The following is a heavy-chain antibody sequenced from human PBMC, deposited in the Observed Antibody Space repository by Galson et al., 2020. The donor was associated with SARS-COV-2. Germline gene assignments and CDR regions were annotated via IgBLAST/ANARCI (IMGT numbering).Heavy chain of an antibody. Sequence: SETLSLTCAVYGGSFSGHYWSWVRQSPGKGLEWIGEITQSGSVNYNPSLKSRVTISADTSKNQFSLELRSVTAADTAVYYCARGLFQATMGIVVFTGGSFCFDSWGQGTLVSVSS. D-gene: IGHD2-21*01. CDR3: ARGLFQATMGIVVFTGGSFCFDS. V-gene: IGHV4-34*01. CDR1: GGSFSGHY. CDR2: ITQSGSV. J-gene: IGHJ4*02.